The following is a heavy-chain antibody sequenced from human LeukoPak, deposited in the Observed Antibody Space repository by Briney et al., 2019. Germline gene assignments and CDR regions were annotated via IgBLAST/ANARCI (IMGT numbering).Heavy chain of an antibody. D-gene: IGHD6-6*01. CDR3: ARVYSSMAARGLWFDP. CDR2: IKPSGGST. Sequence: ASVKVSCKASGYTFTSYYMHWVRQAPGQGLEWMGIIKPSGGSTSYAQKFRGRLTMTRDTSTSTVYMELSSLRSEDTAVYYCARVYSSMAARGLWFDPWGQGTLVTVPS. J-gene: IGHJ5*02. V-gene: IGHV1-46*01. CDR1: GYTFTSYY.